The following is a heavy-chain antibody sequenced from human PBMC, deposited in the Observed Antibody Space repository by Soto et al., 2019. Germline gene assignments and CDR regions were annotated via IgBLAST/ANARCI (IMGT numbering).Heavy chain of an antibody. D-gene: IGHD3-10*01. CDR1: GGSISSYY. CDR3: ARHNYGSGSTYFDY. Sequence: SETLSLTCTVSGGSISSYYWSWIRQPPGKGLEWIGYIYYSGSTNYNPSLKSRVTISVDTSEHQFSLKLNSMTAADTAVYFCARHNYGSGSTYFDYWGQGTLVTVSS. V-gene: IGHV4-59*08. CDR2: IYYSGST. J-gene: IGHJ4*02.